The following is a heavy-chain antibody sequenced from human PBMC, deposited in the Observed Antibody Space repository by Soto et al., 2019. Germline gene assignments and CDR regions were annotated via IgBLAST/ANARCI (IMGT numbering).Heavy chain of an antibody. Sequence: PSETLSLTSAVSGGSISSGGYSWSWIRQPPGKGLEWIGYIYHSGSTYYNPSLKSRVTISVDRSKNQFSLKLSSVTAADTAVYYCARGAPVRFDPWGQGTLVTVSS. V-gene: IGHV4-30-2*01. D-gene: IGHD2-8*01. CDR1: GGSISSGGYS. CDR2: IYHSGST. J-gene: IGHJ5*02. CDR3: ARGAPVRFDP.